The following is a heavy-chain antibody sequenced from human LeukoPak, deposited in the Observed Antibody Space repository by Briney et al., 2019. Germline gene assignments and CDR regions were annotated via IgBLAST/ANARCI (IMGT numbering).Heavy chain of an antibody. V-gene: IGHV4-39*01. CDR2: IYYSGST. CDR1: GGSISSSSYY. J-gene: IGHJ6*03. Sequence: SETLSLTCTVSGGSISSSSYYWGWIRQPPGKGLEWIGSIYYSGSTYYNPSLKSRVTISVDTSKNQFSLKLSSVTAADTAEYYCARHGDYYMDVWGKGTTVTVSS. CDR3: ARHGDYYMDV.